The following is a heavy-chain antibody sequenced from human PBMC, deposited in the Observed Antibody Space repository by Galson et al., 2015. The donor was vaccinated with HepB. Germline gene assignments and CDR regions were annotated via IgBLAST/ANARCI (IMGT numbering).Heavy chain of an antibody. V-gene: IGHV3-21*01. CDR2: IATGNTHM. J-gene: IGHJ3*02. CDR3: ARDLSTSRRAYDI. D-gene: IGHD2-2*01. CDR1: GFTLSTYN. Sequence: SLRLSCAASGFTLSTYNMNRVRQAPGKGLEWVSFIATGNTHMKYAESVKGRFTISRDDAKNSLYLQMSSLRAEDTAIYYCARDLSTSRRAYDIWGQGTLVTVSS.